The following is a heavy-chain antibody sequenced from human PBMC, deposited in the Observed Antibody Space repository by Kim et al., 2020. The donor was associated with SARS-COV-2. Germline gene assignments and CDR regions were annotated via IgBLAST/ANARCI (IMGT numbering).Heavy chain of an antibody. Sequence: SDGTTSSYADSGKGRFTICRDSAKNTIYLDLNSLRPEETAVYYCANLPPGDWGQGTLITVSS. CDR3: ANLPPGD. J-gene: IGHJ4*02. CDR2: SDGTTS. D-gene: IGHD3-10*01. V-gene: IGHV3-74*03.